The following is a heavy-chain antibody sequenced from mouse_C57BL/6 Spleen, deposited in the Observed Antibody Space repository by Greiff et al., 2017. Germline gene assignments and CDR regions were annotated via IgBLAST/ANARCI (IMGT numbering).Heavy chain of an antibody. V-gene: IGHV1-69*01. CDR1: GYTFTSYW. CDR3: ARSGSSGYWYFDV. J-gene: IGHJ1*03. D-gene: IGHD1-1*01. Sequence: QVHVKQPGAELVMPGASVKLSCKASGYTFTSYWMHWVKQRPGQGLEWIGEIDPSDSYTNYNQKFKGKSTLTVDKSSSTAYMQLSSLTSEDSAVYYCARSGSSGYWYFDVWGTGTTVTVSS. CDR2: IDPSDSYT.